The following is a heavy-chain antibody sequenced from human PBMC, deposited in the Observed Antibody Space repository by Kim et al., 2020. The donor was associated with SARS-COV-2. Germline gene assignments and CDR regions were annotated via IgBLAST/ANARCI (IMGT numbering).Heavy chain of an antibody. CDR2: INTNTGNP. CDR3: ARTWFGELPALSYYYYYYMDV. V-gene: IGHV7-4-1*02. J-gene: IGHJ6*03. Sequence: ASVKVSCKASGYTFTSYAMNWVRQAPGQGLEWMGWINTNTGNPTYAQGFTGRFVFSLDTSVSTAYLQISSLKAEDTAVYYCARTWFGELPALSYYYYYYMDVWGKGTTVTVSS. D-gene: IGHD3-10*01. CDR1: GYTFTSYA.